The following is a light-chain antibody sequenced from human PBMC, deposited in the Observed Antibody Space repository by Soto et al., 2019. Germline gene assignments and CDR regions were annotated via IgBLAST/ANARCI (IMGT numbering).Light chain of an antibody. Sequence: VLTQPPSASGTPGQGVTISYSGSTSNIGSNYVYWYQQLPGTAPKLLIYRNNQRPSGVPDRFSGSKSGTSASLAISGLRSDDEADYFCATWDDSLNGFYVFGTGTKVTVL. CDR3: ATWDDSLNGFYV. J-gene: IGLJ1*01. CDR1: TSNIGSNY. CDR2: RNN. V-gene: IGLV1-47*01.